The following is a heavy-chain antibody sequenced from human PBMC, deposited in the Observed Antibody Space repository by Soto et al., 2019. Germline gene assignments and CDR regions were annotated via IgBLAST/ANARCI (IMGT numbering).Heavy chain of an antibody. Sequence: GGSLRLSCAASGFIFNNNAMDWVRQAPGKGLQWDGRTRNKAQSYTTDYAASVKGRFTISRDDSKNSVYLQMNSLKTEDTAVYHCARVSASYDTSGYSVDAFDIWGQGTMVTVSS. V-gene: IGHV3-72*01. CDR1: GFIFNNNA. D-gene: IGHD3-22*01. J-gene: IGHJ3*02. CDR2: TRNKAQSYTT. CDR3: ARVSASYDTSGYSVDAFDI.